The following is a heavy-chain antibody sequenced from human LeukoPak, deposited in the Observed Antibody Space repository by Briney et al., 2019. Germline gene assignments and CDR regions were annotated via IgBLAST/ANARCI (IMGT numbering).Heavy chain of an antibody. V-gene: IGHV1-18*04. Sequence: GASVKVSCKASGYTFTGYYMHWVRQAPGQGLEWMGWISAYNGNTNYAQKLQGRVTMTTDTSTSTAYMELRSLRSDDTAVYYCARDKYYDSRGVDYWGQGTLVTVSS. CDR1: GYTFTGYY. D-gene: IGHD3-22*01. J-gene: IGHJ4*02. CDR2: ISAYNGNT. CDR3: ARDKYYDSRGVDY.